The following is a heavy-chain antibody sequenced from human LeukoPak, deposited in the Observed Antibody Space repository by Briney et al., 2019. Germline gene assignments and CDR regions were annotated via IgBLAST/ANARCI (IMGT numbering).Heavy chain of an antibody. CDR3: GRDLNRSGYTREGRFDP. Sequence: ASVEVSCKASGYTLTNYYIHWLRQAPGQGLEWVGIINPSGGSTTYAQKFQGRLTMTRDMSTSTVYMELSSLRSEDTAVYYCGRDLNRSGYTREGRFDPWGQGTLVTVSS. CDR1: GYTLTNYY. J-gene: IGHJ5*02. V-gene: IGHV1-46*01. CDR2: INPSGGST. D-gene: IGHD3-22*01.